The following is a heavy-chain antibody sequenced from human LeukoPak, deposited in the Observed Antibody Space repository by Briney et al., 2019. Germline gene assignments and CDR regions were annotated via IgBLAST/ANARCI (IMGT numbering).Heavy chain of an antibody. D-gene: IGHD3-22*01. CDR2: INPSGGST. Sequence: ASVKVSCKASGYTFTSYYMHWVRQAPGQGLEWMGIINPSGGSTSYAQKFQGRVTMTRDTSTSTVYMELSSLRSEDTAVYYCARDVGDSSGYYVNAFDYWGQETLVTVSS. V-gene: IGHV1-46*01. CDR1: GYTFTSYY. J-gene: IGHJ4*02. CDR3: ARDVGDSSGYYVNAFDY.